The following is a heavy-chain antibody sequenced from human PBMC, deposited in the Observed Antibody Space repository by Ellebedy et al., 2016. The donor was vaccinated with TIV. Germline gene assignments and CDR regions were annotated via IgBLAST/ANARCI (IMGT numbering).Heavy chain of an antibody. CDR1: GFTFITYA. CDR2: ISYDGSNK. V-gene: IGHV3-30-3*01. CDR3: ARSLWFGEEGDGFDI. Sequence: GESLKISCAASGFTFITYAMHWVRQPPGKGLEWVAVISYDGSNKYYADSVKGRFTISRDNSKNTLYLQMNSLRAEDTAVYYCARSLWFGEEGDGFDIWGQGTKVTVSS. D-gene: IGHD3-10*01. J-gene: IGHJ3*02.